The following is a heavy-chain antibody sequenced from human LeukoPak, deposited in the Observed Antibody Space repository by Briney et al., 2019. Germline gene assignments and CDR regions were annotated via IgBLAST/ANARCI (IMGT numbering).Heavy chain of an antibody. D-gene: IGHD3-22*01. CDR2: ISHDGISE. CDR1: GFSFSNYD. Sequence: GGSLRLSCAASGFSFSNYDMSWVRQAPGKGLEWVAFISHDGISEYYTDSVKGRFTISRDNSKNTLYLQMNSLRAEDTAMYYCAREGPISMVVITYDAFDLWGRGTMVTVSS. J-gene: IGHJ3*01. V-gene: IGHV3-30-3*01. CDR3: AREGPISMVVITYDAFDL.